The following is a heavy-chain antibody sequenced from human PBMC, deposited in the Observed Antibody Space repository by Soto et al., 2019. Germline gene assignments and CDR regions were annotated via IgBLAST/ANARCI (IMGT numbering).Heavy chain of an antibody. CDR1: GYTFTSYD. CDR3: ARERTGAWFDP. Sequence: GASVEVFCQASGYTFTSYDINWVGQAPGKGLERMGWMNPNSGNTGHAQKFQGRVTMTRNTSISSAYMELSSLCSEDPAVYYCARERTGAWFDPWGQETLVTVAS. D-gene: IGHD3-10*01. CDR2: MNPNSGNT. J-gene: IGHJ5*02. V-gene: IGHV1-8*01.